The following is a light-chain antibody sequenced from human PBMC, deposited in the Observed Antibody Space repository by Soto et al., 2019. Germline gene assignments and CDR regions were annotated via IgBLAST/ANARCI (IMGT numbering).Light chain of an antibody. V-gene: IGKV4-1*01. Sequence: DIVMTQSPDSLAVSLGERATINCKSSQSVLYSSNNKNYLAWYQQKQGQPPKLLIYWASTRESGVPDRFSGSGSGTDFPLTISSLQAEDVAVYYCQQCYSTPWTFGQGTKVEIK. CDR1: QSVLYSSNNKNY. CDR2: WAS. J-gene: IGKJ1*01. CDR3: QQCYSTPWT.